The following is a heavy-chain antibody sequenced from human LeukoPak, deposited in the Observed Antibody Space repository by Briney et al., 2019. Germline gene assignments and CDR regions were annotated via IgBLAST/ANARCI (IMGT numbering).Heavy chain of an antibody. V-gene: IGHV4-39*01. CDR2: LYYSGST. Sequence: SETLSLTCTVSGVSISSSGYYWAWIRQPPGKGLEWIGTLYYSGSTYFKPALKSRVTISVDTSKNQFSLKLTSVTAADTAVYYCSRPYCTTSSCGRFDPWGQRTLVTVSS. J-gene: IGHJ5*02. D-gene: IGHD2-2*01. CDR3: SRPYCTTSSCGRFDP. CDR1: GVSISSSGYY.